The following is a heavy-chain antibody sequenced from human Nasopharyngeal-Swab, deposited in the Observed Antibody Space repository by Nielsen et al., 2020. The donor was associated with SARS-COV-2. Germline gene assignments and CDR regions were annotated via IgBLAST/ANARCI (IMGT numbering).Heavy chain of an antibody. D-gene: IGHD2-15*01. J-gene: IGHJ4*02. CDR2: ISIYDGNT. CDR1: GYTFTTYG. Sequence: ASVTVSCKTSGYTFTTYGINRVRQAPGQGLEWMGWISIYDGNTNYAQNVQDRVTMTADTSTSTVYMELRSLRSDDTAVYYCARINGGSRYFYFDYWGQGTLVSVSS. CDR3: ARINGGSRYFYFDY. V-gene: IGHV1-18*01.